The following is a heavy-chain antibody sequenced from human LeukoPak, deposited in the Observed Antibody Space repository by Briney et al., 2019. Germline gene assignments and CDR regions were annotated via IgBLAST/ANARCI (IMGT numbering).Heavy chain of an antibody. CDR2: ISGSGGST. Sequence: PGGSLRLSCAASGFTFSSYAMSWVRQAPGKGLEWVSAISGSGGSTYYADSVKGRFTISRDNAKNSLYLQMNSLRAEDTALYYCAKVSGYSYGENFDYWGQGTLVTVSS. CDR3: AKVSGYSYGENFDY. J-gene: IGHJ4*02. CDR1: GFTFSSYA. V-gene: IGHV3-23*01. D-gene: IGHD5-18*01.